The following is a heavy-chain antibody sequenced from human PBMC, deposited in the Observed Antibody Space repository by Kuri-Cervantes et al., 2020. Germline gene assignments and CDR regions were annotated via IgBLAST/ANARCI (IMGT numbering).Heavy chain of an antibody. CDR1: GYSFSTYA. D-gene: IGHD6-19*01. CDR3: ARASGIAVAGNPDY. Sequence: ASVKVSCKASGYSFSTYAMHWVRQAPGQRLEWMGRINAGNGNTKYSQKFQGRVTMTRDTSTSTVYMELSSLRSEDTAVYYCARASGIAVAGNPDYWGQGTLVTVSS. V-gene: IGHV1-3*01. CDR2: INAGNGNT. J-gene: IGHJ4*02.